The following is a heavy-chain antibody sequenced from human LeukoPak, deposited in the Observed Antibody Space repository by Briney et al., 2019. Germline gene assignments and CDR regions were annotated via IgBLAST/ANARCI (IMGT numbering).Heavy chain of an antibody. J-gene: IGHJ4*02. Sequence: PGGSLRLSCEASGFTFDDYGMHWVRQAPGKGLEWVSTISWNSASVGYVDSVKGRFTISRDNAKKTLYLRMNSLRPEDTALYYCAKDYGYSSSWYDYWGQGTLVTVSS. V-gene: IGHV3-9*01. CDR2: ISWNSASV. CDR1: GFTFDDYG. D-gene: IGHD6-13*01. CDR3: AKDYGYSSSWYDY.